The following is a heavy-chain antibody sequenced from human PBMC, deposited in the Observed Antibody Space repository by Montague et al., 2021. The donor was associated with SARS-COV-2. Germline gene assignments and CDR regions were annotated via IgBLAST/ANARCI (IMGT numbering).Heavy chain of an antibody. Sequence: TLSLTCTVSGASISTGAYDWIWIRQHPEKGLDWIGYIYYSGTFYYNPSLKSRVTISLDTSNNHSSLNLISVTAADTAVYYCATASGSECLGFHYWGQGTLVLVSS. CDR1: GASISTGAYD. CDR3: ATASGSECLGFHY. V-gene: IGHV4-31*03. CDR2: IYYSGTF. D-gene: IGHD3-10*01. J-gene: IGHJ4*02.